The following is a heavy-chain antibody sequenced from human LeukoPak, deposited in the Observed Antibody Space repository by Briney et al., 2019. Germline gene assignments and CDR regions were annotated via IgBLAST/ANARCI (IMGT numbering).Heavy chain of an antibody. J-gene: IGHJ4*02. D-gene: IGHD5-18*01. CDR1: AFTFSNAW. CDR3: TSSYGFNY. Sequence: GGSLRLSSAASAFTFSNAWMNWVRQAPGKGLDWVGRIKTKTDGGTTDYGAPVKGRFTISRDDSKNTLYLQMNSLKTEDTGVYYCTSSYGFNYWGQGTLVTVSA. V-gene: IGHV3-15*01. CDR2: IKTKTDGGTT.